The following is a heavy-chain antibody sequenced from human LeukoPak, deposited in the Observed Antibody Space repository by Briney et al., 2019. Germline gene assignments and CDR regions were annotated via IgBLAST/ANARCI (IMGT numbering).Heavy chain of an antibody. CDR1: GGSISTYY. Sequence: PSETLSLTCTVSGGSISTYYWSWIRQPPGKGLEWIAYIYYSGTTDYNPSLKSRVTITLDTSKNQFSLKLNSVTAADTAVYYCARSYDSRGYFYYGVDVWGQGTTVTVSS. J-gene: IGHJ6*02. D-gene: IGHD3-22*01. CDR2: IYYSGTT. V-gene: IGHV4-59*01. CDR3: ARSYDSRGYFYYGVDV.